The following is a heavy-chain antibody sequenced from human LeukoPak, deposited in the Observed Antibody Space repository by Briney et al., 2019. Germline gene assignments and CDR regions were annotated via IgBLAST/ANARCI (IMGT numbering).Heavy chain of an antibody. D-gene: IGHD6-25*01. CDR2: ILHSGTT. CDR1: GGSFSGYY. CDR3: AGGRSGYFDS. V-gene: IGHV4-34*01. J-gene: IGHJ4*02. Sequence: SETLSLTCVVYGGSFSGYYWSWTRQPPGKGLEWIGEILHSGTTNYNPSLKSRVTISVDTSKNQFSLKLSSVTAADTVDYYCAGGRSGYFDSWGQGTLVTVSS.